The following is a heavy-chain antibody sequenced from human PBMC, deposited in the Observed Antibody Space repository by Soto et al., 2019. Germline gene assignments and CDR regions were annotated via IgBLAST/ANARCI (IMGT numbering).Heavy chain of an antibody. CDR1: GYTLTELS. J-gene: IGHJ5*02. V-gene: IGHV1-24*01. D-gene: IGHD3-22*01. CDR3: ATRGYYYDSSCYYYANWFDP. CDR2: FDPEDGET. Sequence: ASVKVSCKVSGYTLTELSMHWVRQAPGKGLEWMGGFDPEDGETIYAQKFQGRVTMTEDTSTDTAYMELSSLRSEDTAVYYCATRGYYYDSSCYYYANWFDPWGQGTLVTVSS.